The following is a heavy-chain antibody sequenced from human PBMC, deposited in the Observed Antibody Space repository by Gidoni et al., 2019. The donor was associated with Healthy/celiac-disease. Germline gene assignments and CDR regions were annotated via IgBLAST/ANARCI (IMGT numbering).Heavy chain of an antibody. D-gene: IGHD1-26*01. CDR1: GFTFSSYS. V-gene: IGHV3-21*01. CDR3: ARDLGQLGGSNEFDY. CDR2: ISSSSSYI. J-gene: IGHJ4*02. Sequence: EVQLVESGGGLVKPGGSLSLSCAASGFTFSSYSMNWVRQAPGKGLEWVSSISSSSSYIYYADSVKGRFTISRDNAKNSLYLQMNSLRAEDTAVYYCARDLGQLGGSNEFDYWGQGALVTVSS.